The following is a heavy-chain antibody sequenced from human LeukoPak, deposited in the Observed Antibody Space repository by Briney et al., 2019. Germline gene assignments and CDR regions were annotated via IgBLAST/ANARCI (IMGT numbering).Heavy chain of an antibody. CDR2: INRKSGAA. CDR1: RYTLTDSY. Sequence: AAVKDSRMACRYTLTDSYMHWVRQAPGPGVEYLACINRKSGAAKYAQNLRGRDSMTRETLTTTASMNLRSLRSDDTGVYYCAREGRHCGGDCYSFDSWGQGTLVTVSS. V-gene: IGHV1-2*02. J-gene: IGHJ4*01. D-gene: IGHD2-21*02. CDR3: AREGRHCGGDCYSFDS.